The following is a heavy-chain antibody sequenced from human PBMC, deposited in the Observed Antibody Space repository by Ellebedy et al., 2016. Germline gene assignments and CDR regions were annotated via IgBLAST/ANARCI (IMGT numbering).Heavy chain of an antibody. CDR2: ISAYNGNT. V-gene: IGHV1-18*01. CDR3: ARGKGAPTQSSSVYYYYYGMDV. Sequence: ASVKVSXXASGYTFTSYGISWVRQAPGQGLEWMGWISAYNGNTNYAQKLQGRVTMTTDTSTSTAYMELRSLRSDDTAVYYCARGKGAPTQSSSVYYYYYGMDVWGQGTTVTVSS. D-gene: IGHD1-26*01. CDR1: GYTFTSYG. J-gene: IGHJ6*02.